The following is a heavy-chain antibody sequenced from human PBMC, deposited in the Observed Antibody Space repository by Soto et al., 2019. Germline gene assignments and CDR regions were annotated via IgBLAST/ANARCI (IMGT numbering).Heavy chain of an antibody. J-gene: IGHJ6*02. CDR2: IIPIFGTA. V-gene: IGHV1-69*13. Sequence: GASVKVSCKASGGTFSSYAISWVRQAPGQGLEWMGGIIPIFGTANYAQKFQGRVTITADESTSTAYMELSSLRSEDTAVYYCARCSGGSCSNPYYYYGMDVWGQGTTVTVSS. CDR3: ARCSGGSCSNPYYYYGMDV. D-gene: IGHD2-15*01. CDR1: GGTFSSYA.